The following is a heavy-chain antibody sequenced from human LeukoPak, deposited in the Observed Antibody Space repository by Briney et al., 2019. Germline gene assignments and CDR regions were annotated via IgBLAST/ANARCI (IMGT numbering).Heavy chain of an antibody. J-gene: IGHJ5*02. CDR2: INWNGGRT. D-gene: IGHD6-13*01. V-gene: IGHV3-20*04. CDR1: GFTFDDYG. Sequence: PGGSLRLSCAASGFTFDDYGMSWVRQAPGKGLEWVSGINWNGGRTGYADSVKGRFTISRDNAKNSLYLQMNSLGAEDTAFYYCARDPLIAAGGVNWFDPWGQGTLVTVSS. CDR3: ARDPLIAAGGVNWFDP.